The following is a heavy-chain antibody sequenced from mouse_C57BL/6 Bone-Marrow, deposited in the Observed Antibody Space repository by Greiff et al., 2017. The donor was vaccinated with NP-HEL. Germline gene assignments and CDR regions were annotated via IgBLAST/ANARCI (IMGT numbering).Heavy chain of an antibody. Sequence: GKRQQSGEERERPGASVPLSFTSSFYTFTSYTMHWVKQRPGQGLEWIGYINPSSGYTRYNQKFKDKATLTADKSSSTAYMQLSSLTSEDSSVYYCARREFITTVVATDYDAMDYWGQGTSVTVSS. CDR2: INPSSGYT. CDR1: FYTFTSYT. V-gene: IGHV1-4*01. D-gene: IGHD1-1*01. CDR3: ARREFITTVVATDYDAMDY. J-gene: IGHJ4*01.